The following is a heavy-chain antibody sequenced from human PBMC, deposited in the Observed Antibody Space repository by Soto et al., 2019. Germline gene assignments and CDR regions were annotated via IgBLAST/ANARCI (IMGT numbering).Heavy chain of an antibody. CDR3: ARANGDYYFAY. CDR1: GYTFTSYG. CDR2: ISTYKGDT. Sequence: QVQLVQSGAEVKKPGASVKVSCNASGYTFTSYGISWVRQAPGQGLEWMGWISTYKGDTHYEQKLQGRVTLTTDTSTSTAYMELRSLRSDDTAVYYCARANGDYYFAYWGAGTLVTVST. D-gene: IGHD4-17*01. V-gene: IGHV1-18*01. J-gene: IGHJ4*02.